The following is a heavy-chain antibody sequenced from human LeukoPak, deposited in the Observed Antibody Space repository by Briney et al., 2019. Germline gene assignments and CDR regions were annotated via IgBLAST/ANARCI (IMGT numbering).Heavy chain of an antibody. D-gene: IGHD3-22*01. CDR1: GFSLSTSG. CDR3: ARDYYYDSSGYSAFDY. CDR2: ISSSSNNI. Sequence: SGPALVKPTQTLTLTCTFSGFSLSTSGMCVSWIRQPPGKALEWVSSISSSSNNIYYADSVKGRFTISRDNAKSSLYLQMNGLRAEDTAVYYCARDYYYDSSGYSAFDYWGQGTLVTVSS. J-gene: IGHJ4*02. V-gene: IGHV3-21*01.